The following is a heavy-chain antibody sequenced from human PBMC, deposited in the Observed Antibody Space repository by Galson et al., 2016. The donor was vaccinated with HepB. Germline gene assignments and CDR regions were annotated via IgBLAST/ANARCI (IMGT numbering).Heavy chain of an antibody. CDR3: AKEGTIFGMIPYGVDV. D-gene: IGHD3-3*01. V-gene: IGHV3-23*01. CDR1: GFTFTSYS. CDR2: NNGGGGIT. J-gene: IGHJ6*02. Sequence: SLRLSCAASGFTFTSYSMFWVRQAPGKGLDWVSSNNGGGGITYYADSVKGRFTISRDNSKNTVYLQMNSLRAEDTAVYYCAKEGTIFGMIPYGVDVWGQGTTVTVSS.